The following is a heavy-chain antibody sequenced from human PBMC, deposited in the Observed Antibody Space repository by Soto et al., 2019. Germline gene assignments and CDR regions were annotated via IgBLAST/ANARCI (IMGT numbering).Heavy chain of an antibody. Sequence: GGSLRLSCAASGFNFDDYAISWVRQAPGKGLEWVSGISGSGGSTYYADSVKGRFTISRDNSKNTLYLQMNSLRAEDTAVYYCAKEDSSGYLDDWGQGTLVTVSS. CDR1: GFNFDDYA. D-gene: IGHD3-22*01. V-gene: IGHV3-23*01. CDR2: ISGSGGST. J-gene: IGHJ4*02. CDR3: AKEDSSGYLDD.